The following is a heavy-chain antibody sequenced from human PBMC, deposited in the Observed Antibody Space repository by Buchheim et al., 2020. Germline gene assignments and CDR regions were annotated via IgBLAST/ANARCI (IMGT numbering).Heavy chain of an antibody. J-gene: IGHJ4*02. CDR3: ARGGYYPSSVVGDY. D-gene: IGHD3-22*01. CDR2: ISYDGSNK. CDR1: GFTFSSYA. V-gene: IGHV3-30-3*01. Sequence: QVQLVESGGGVVQPGRSLRLSCAASGFTFSSYAMHWVRQAPGKGLEWVAVISYDGSNKYYADSVKGRFTISRDNSKNTLYLQMNSLRAEDTAVYYCARGGYYPSSVVGDYWGQGTL.